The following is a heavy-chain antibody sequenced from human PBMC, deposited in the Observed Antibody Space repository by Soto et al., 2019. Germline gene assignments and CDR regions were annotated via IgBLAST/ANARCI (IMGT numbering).Heavy chain of an antibody. J-gene: IGHJ4*02. CDR2: ISYDGSNK. CDR3: ARDSPDSVVLMVFYFHY. V-gene: IGHV3-30-3*01. Sequence: QVQLVESGGGVVQPGRSLRLSCAASGFTFSSYAMHWVRQAPGKGLEWVAVISYDGSNKYYADSVKGRFTISRDNSKNTLYLQMNSLRAEDTAVYYCARDSPDSVVLMVFYFHYWGQGTLVTVSS. D-gene: IGHD2-8*01. CDR1: GFTFSSYA.